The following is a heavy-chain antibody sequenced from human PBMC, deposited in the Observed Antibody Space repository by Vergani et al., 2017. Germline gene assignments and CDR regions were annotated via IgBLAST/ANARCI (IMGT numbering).Heavy chain of an antibody. D-gene: IGHD3-9*01. J-gene: IGHJ4*02. CDR3: TTSLDDILTGVFDY. Sequence: EVQLVESGGGLVKPGGSLRLSCAASGFTFSNAWMSWVRQAPGKGLEWVGRIKSKTDGGTTDYAAPVKGRVTISRDDSKNTLYLQMNSLKTEDTAVYYCTTSLDDILTGVFDYWGQGTLVTVSS. CDR2: IKSKTDGGTT. V-gene: IGHV3-15*01. CDR1: GFTFSNAW.